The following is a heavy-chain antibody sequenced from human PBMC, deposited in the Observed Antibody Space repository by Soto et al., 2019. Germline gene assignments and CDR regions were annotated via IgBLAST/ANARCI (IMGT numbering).Heavy chain of an antibody. J-gene: IGHJ6*02. Sequence: QVQLQESGPGLVKPSQTLSLTCTVSGGSISSTGYYWSWIRQHPGKGLEWIGYVYRSGSTYYNPSLKSRVTISVDTSKNQFSLKLSSVTAADTAVYYCARGHLRGYSGYVARTTPRHYYYYGMDVWGQGTTVTVSS. D-gene: IGHD5-12*01. CDR3: ARGHLRGYSGYVARTTPRHYYYYGMDV. CDR2: VYRSGST. V-gene: IGHV4-31*03. CDR1: GGSISSTGYY.